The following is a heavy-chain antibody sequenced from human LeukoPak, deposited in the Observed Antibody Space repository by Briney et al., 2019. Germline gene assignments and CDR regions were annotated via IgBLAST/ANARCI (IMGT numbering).Heavy chain of an antibody. CDR3: ERGTGEGYGSGSYYNDY. CDR1: GYTFTGYN. Sequence: GASVKVSCKASGYTFTGYNMHWVRQAPGQGLEWMGWINPNSGGTNYAQKFQGRVTMTRDTSISTAYMELSRLRSVDTAVYYCERGTGEGYGSGSYYNDYWGQGTLVTVSS. V-gene: IGHV1-2*02. CDR2: INPNSGGT. J-gene: IGHJ4*02. D-gene: IGHD3-10*01.